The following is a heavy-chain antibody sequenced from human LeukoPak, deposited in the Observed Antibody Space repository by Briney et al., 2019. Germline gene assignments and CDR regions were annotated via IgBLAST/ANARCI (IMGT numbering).Heavy chain of an antibody. V-gene: IGHV3-53*01. D-gene: IGHD2-8*01. CDR2: IYSGGST. Sequence: PGGSLRLSCAASGFTFSDAWMSWIRQAPGKGLEWVSVIYSGGSTYYADSVKGRFTISRDNSKNTLYLQMNSLRAEDTAVYYCARAPQWARFDYWGQGTLVTVSS. CDR3: ARAPQWARFDY. CDR1: GFTFSDAW. J-gene: IGHJ4*02.